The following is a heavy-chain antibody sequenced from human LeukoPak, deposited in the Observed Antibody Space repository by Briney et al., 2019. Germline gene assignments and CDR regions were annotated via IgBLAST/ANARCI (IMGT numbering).Heavy chain of an antibody. CDR3: ASWITMVRGVIRGMDV. CDR1: GFTFSSYS. Sequence: GGSLRLSCAASGFTFSSYSMNWVRQAPGKGLEWVXXXSSSSSYIYYADSVKGRFTISRDNAKNSLYLQMNSLRAEDTAVYYCASWITMVRGVIRGMDVWGQGTTVTVSS. V-gene: IGHV3-21*01. CDR2: XSSSSSYI. J-gene: IGHJ6*02. D-gene: IGHD3-10*01.